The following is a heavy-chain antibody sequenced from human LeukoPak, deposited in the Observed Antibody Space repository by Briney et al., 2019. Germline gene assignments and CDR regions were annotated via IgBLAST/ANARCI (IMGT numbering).Heavy chain of an antibody. CDR3: AKADPGTGAFDY. CDR1: GFIFSSYA. D-gene: IGHD1-1*01. Sequence: PGGSLRLSCAASGFIFSSYAMDWVRQAPGKGLEWVSAISDGGGTIYYAASVEGRFTVSRDNSKNTLYLKMNSLRAEDTAVYYCAKADPGTGAFDYWGQGTLVTVSS. CDR2: ISDGGGTI. V-gene: IGHV3-23*01. J-gene: IGHJ4*02.